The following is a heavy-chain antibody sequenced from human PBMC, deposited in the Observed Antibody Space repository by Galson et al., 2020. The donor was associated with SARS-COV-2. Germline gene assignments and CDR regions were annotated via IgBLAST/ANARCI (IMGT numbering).Heavy chain of an antibody. D-gene: IGHD3-16*01. CDR1: GFTFSHAW. CDR3: TTGGGAYYALRSY. Sequence: GESLRPSCAASGFTFSHAWMSWVRQAPGKGLEWDGRIRNNTDGLTTDYAAPVKGRFTISRDDSKNTLYLQMNSLRTEDTAIYYCTTGGGAYYALRSYWGQGTLVTVSS. V-gene: IGHV3-15*01. J-gene: IGHJ4*02. CDR2: IRNNTDGLTT.